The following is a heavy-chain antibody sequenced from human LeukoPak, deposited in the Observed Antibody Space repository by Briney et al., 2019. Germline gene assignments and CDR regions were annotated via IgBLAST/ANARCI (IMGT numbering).Heavy chain of an antibody. CDR2: IVGGGGST. J-gene: IGHJ4*01. V-gene: IGHV3-23*01. CDR1: GFTFSSYA. CDR3: AKRDSSGLYYFDY. D-gene: IGHD3-22*01. Sequence: PGGSLRLSCAASGFTFSSYAMSWVRQAPGKGLEWVSAIVGGGGSTFYADSVKDRFTISRDNSKNTLYLQVNSLRAEDTAVYYCAKRDSSGLYYFDYWGHGTLVTVSS.